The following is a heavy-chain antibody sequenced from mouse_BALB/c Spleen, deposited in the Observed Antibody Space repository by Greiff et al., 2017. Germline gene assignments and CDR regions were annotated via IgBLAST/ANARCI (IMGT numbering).Heavy chain of an antibody. V-gene: IGHV14-3*02. D-gene: IGHD1-1*01. CDR2: IDPANGNT. CDR3: AREGLYYYGSRPPFDY. J-gene: IGHJ2*01. CDR1: GFNIKDTY. Sequence: VQLKESGAELVKPGASVKLSCTASGFNIKDTYMHWVKQRPEQGLEWIGRIDPANGNTKYDPKFQGKATITADTSSNTAYLQLSSLTSEDTAVYYCAREGLYYYGSRPPFDYWGQGTTLTVAS.